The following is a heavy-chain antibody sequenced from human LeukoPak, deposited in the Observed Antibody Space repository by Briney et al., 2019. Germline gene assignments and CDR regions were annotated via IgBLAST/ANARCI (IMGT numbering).Heavy chain of an antibody. CDR3: ERSVAASRDY. Sequence: GESLRLSCAASGFTFDDYGTSWVRQAPGKGLEWVSGINWNGGSTGYADSVKGRFTISRDNAKNSLYLHMNSLRAEDTALYYCERSVAASRDYWGQGTLVTVSS. CDR2: INWNGGST. D-gene: IGHD2-15*01. J-gene: IGHJ4*02. CDR1: GFTFDDYG. V-gene: IGHV3-20*04.